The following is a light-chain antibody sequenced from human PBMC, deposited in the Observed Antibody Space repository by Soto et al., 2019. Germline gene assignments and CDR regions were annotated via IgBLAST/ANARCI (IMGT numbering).Light chain of an antibody. CDR2: DVT. V-gene: IGLV2-14*01. Sequence: QSVLTQPASVSGSPGQSITISYTGTSSDIGAYNRVSWYQQHPGKAPKLVICDVTKRPSGVSNRFSGSKSGNAASLTISGLQAEDEADYYCNSYTTISTYVFGTGTKGTVL. CDR1: SSDIGAYNR. J-gene: IGLJ1*01. CDR3: NSYTTISTYV.